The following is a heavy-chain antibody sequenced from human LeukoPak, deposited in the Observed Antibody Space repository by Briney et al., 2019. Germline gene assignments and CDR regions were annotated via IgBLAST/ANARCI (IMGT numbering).Heavy chain of an antibody. CDR3: ARDPDSSAWGFDY. CDR1: GFTFSSYS. J-gene: IGHJ4*02. CDR2: ISSSSSYI. Sequence: GGSLRLSCAASGFTFSSYSMNWVRQAPGKGLEWVSSISSSSSYIYYADSVKGRFTISRDNAKNSLYLQMNSLRAEDTAVYYCARDPDSSAWGFDYWGQGTLVTVSS. D-gene: IGHD6-6*01. V-gene: IGHV3-21*01.